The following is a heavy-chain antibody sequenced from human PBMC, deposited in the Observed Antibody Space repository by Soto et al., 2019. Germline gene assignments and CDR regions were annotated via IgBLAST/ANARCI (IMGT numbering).Heavy chain of an antibody. CDR2: IKSKTDGGTT. V-gene: IGHV3-15*01. Sequence: GESLKISCAASGFTFSNAWMSWVRQAPGKGLEWVGRIKSKTDGGTTDYAAPVKGRFTISRDDSKNTLYLQMNSLKTEDTAVYYCTTEVGIVGATRHAGRVDYWGQGTLVTVSS. D-gene: IGHD1-26*01. CDR1: GFTFSNAW. CDR3: TTEVGIVGATRHAGRVDY. J-gene: IGHJ4*02.